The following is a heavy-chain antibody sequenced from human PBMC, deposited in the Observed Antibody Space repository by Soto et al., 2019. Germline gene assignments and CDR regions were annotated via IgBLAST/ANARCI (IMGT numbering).Heavy chain of an antibody. CDR1: GYTFHNYG. J-gene: IGHJ4*02. V-gene: IGHV1-18*01. CDR2: ISGYNGNT. CDR3: ARGSESFDL. Sequence: ASVKVSCKASGYTFHNYGISCVRQVPGQVLEWMGWISGYNGNTNYAPKIQGRVTVTRDTSTATAYMELRSLRSDDTAIYYCARGSESFDLWGQGTLVTVSS. D-gene: IGHD1-26*01.